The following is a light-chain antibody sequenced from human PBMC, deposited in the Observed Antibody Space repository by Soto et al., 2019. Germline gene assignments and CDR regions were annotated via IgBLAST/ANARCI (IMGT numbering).Light chain of an antibody. CDR1: QGISSY. J-gene: IGKJ3*01. CDR2: AAS. CDR3: QQDLRPPLT. V-gene: IGKV1-39*01. Sequence: DIQMTQSPSSLSASVGYRVTITCRASQGISSYLAWYQQKPGKAPKLLIYAASTLQSGVPSRISGSGSGTDFTLTISSLQPEDFATYYCQQDLRPPLTFGPGTKVDI.